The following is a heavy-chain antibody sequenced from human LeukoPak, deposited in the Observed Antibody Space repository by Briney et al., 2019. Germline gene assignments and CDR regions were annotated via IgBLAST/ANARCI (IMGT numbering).Heavy chain of an antibody. D-gene: IGHD3-22*01. J-gene: IGHJ4*02. CDR3: ASVDYYDSSGQYYFDY. CDR2: IYYSGST. CDR1: GGSISSYY. V-gene: IGHV4-59*01. Sequence: PSETLSLTCTVSGGSISSYYWSWIRQPPGKGLEWIGYIYYSGSTNYNPSLKSRVTISVDTSKNQFSLKLSSVTAADTAVYYCASVDYYDSSGQYYFDYWGQGTLVTVSS.